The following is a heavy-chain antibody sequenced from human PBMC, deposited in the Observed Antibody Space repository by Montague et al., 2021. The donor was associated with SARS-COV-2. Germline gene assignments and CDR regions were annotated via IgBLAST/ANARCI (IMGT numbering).Heavy chain of an antibody. CDR2: IYHNGST. CDR3: ARGGGNSADYYNYTMDV. CDR1: GGSISSYY. V-gene: IGHV4-59*01. J-gene: IGHJ6*02. D-gene: IGHD4-23*01. Sequence: SETRSLTCTVSGGSISSYYWTWIRQPPGKGLESIGYIYHNGSTKYNPSLKSRVTISVDTSKNQFSLKLSSVSVADTAVYYCARGGGNSADYYNYTMDVWGQGTXVTVFS.